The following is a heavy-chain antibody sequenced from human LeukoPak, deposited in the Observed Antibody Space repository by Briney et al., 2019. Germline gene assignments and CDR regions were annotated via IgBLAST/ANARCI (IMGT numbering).Heavy chain of an antibody. V-gene: IGHV1-18*01. Sequence: ASVKVSCKSSGYTFTTYGITWVRQAPGQGLEWMGWISTDNGDTNYAQKLQGRVTMTTDTSTSTAYMELRSLRSDDTAVYYCARDQAGTMVRGVMGSDIDYWGQGTLVTVSS. J-gene: IGHJ4*02. D-gene: IGHD3-10*01. CDR1: GYTFTTYG. CDR3: ARDQAGTMVRGVMGSDIDY. CDR2: ISTDNGDT.